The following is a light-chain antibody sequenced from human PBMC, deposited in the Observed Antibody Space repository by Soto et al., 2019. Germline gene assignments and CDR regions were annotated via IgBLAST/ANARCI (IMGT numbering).Light chain of an antibody. CDR1: KSNIGSDT. CDR3: AAWDDSLNWV. CDR2: SNN. Sequence: QLVLTQPPSASGTPGQRVTISCSGSKSNIGSDTVNWYQHLPGTAPKLVIHSNNQRPSGVPDRFSASKSGTSASLVISGLQSEDEADYYCAAWDDSLNWVFGGGTKLTVL. J-gene: IGLJ3*02. V-gene: IGLV1-44*01.